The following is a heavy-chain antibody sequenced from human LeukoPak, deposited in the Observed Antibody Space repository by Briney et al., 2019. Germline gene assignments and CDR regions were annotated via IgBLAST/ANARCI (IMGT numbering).Heavy chain of an antibody. D-gene: IGHD3-9*01. J-gene: IGHJ3*02. V-gene: IGHV3-66*01. CDR2: IYSGGST. CDR1: GFTVSSNY. Sequence: GWSLRLSCAASGFTVSSNYMSWVRQAPGKGLEWVSVIYSGGSTYYADSVKGRFTISRDNSKNTLYLQMNSLRAEDTAVYYCARDRHDILTGHDAFDIWGQGTMVTVSS. CDR3: ARDRHDILTGHDAFDI.